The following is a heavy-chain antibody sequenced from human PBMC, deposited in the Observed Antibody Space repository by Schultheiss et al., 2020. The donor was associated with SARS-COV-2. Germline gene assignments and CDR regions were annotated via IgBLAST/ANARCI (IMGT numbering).Heavy chain of an antibody. J-gene: IGHJ3*02. CDR3: ARLNQRSDEYCSSTSCYTLDAFDI. V-gene: IGHV3-48*04. Sequence: GGSLRLSCAASGFTFSSYSMNWVRQAPGKGLEWVSYISSSSSTIYYADSVKGRFTISRDNAKNSLYLQMNSLRAEDTAVYYCARLNQRSDEYCSSTSCYTLDAFDIWGQGTMVTVSS. CDR2: ISSSSSTI. D-gene: IGHD2-2*02. CDR1: GFTFSSYS.